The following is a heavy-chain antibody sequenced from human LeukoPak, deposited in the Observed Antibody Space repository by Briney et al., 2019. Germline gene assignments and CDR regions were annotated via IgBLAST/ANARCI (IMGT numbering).Heavy chain of an antibody. CDR2: ISGSGGST. J-gene: IGHJ4*02. Sequence: GGSLRLSCAASGFTFSSYAMSWVRQAPGKGLEWVSAISGSGGSTYYADSVKGRFTISRDNSKNTLYLQMNSLRAEDTAVYYCAKGLRYYYDSPLDYWGQGTLVTVSS. CDR1: GFTFSSYA. V-gene: IGHV3-23*01. CDR3: AKGLRYYYDSPLDY. D-gene: IGHD3-22*01.